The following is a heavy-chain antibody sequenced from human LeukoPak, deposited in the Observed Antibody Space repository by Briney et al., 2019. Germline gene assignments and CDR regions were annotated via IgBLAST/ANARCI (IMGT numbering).Heavy chain of an antibody. CDR1: GFTFSSYA. CDR2: ISSSSSYI. V-gene: IGHV3-21*01. CDR3: ARASSGWSKLFDY. Sequence: GGSLRLSCAASGFTFSSYAMSWVRQAPGKGLEWVSSISSSSSYIYYADSVKGRFIISRDNAKNSLYLQMNSLRAEDTAVYYCARASSGWSKLFDYWGQGTLVTVSS. J-gene: IGHJ4*02. D-gene: IGHD6-19*01.